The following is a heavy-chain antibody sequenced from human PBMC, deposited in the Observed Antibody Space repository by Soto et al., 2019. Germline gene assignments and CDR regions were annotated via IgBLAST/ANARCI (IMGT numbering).Heavy chain of an antibody. CDR3: ARGFGYMVRGVIPYYFDY. CDR1: GFTFSSYA. CDR2: ISYDGSNK. J-gene: IGHJ4*02. D-gene: IGHD3-10*01. V-gene: IGHV3-30-3*01. Sequence: GGSLRLSCAASGFTFSSYAMHWVRQAPGKGLEWVAVISYDGSNKYYADSVKGRFTISRDNSKNTLYLQMNSLRAEDTAVYYCARGFGYMVRGVIPYYFDYWGQGTLVTVSS.